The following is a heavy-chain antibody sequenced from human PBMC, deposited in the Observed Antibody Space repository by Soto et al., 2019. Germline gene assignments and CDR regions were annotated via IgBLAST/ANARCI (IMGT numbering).Heavy chain of an antibody. D-gene: IGHD3-22*01. CDR2: ISGSGGST. V-gene: IGHV3-23*01. Sequence: PGGSLRLSCAASGFTFTSFAVSWARQAPGKGLEWVSAISGSGGSTYYADSVKGRFTISRDNSKNTLYLQMNSLRAEDTAVYYCAKEPVFSGYYFDYWGQGTLVTVSS. CDR3: AKEPVFSGYYFDY. CDR1: GFTFTSFA. J-gene: IGHJ4*02.